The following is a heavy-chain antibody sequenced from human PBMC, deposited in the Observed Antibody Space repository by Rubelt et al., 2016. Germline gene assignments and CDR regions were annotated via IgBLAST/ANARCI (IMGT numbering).Heavy chain of an antibody. V-gene: IGHV4-39*07. CDR3: GRVFVARPDYFDY. CDR1: GGSIYSYY. J-gene: IGHJ4*02. CDR2: VYYAEST. Sequence: QVQLQESGPGLVKPSETLSLTCTVSGGSIYSYYWGWIRQPPGKGLEWIGSVYYAESTYYNPSLQSRVTISVDTSKNRFSLKLTSGTATDTAIYYWGRVFVARPDYFDYWGQGTLVTVSS. D-gene: IGHD6-6*01.